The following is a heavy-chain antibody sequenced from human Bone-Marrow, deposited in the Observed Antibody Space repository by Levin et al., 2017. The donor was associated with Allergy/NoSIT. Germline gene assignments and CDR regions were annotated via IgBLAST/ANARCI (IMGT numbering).Heavy chain of an antibody. D-gene: IGHD1-7*01. CDR2: IKQDGSEK. V-gene: IGHV3-7*01. Sequence: GESLKISCAASGFTFSSYWMSWVRQAPGKGLEWVANIKQDGSEKYYVDSVKGRFTISRDNAKNSLYLQMNSLRAEDTAVYYCARVSSPKLELRNWFDPWGQGTLVTVSS. J-gene: IGHJ5*02. CDR3: ARVSSPKLELRNWFDP. CDR1: GFTFSSYW.